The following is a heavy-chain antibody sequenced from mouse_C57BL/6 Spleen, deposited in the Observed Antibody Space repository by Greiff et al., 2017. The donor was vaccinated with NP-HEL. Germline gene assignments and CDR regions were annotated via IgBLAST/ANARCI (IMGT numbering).Heavy chain of an antibody. CDR2: INPNNGGT. V-gene: IGHV1-22*01. J-gene: IGHJ4*01. D-gene: IGHD2-3*01. Sequence: VQLKQSGPELVKPGASVKMSCKASGYTFTDYNMHWVKQSHGKSLEWIGYINPNNGGTSYNQKFKGKATLTVNKSSSTAYMELRSLTSEDSAVYYCASSASDGYYAMDYWGQGTSVTVSS. CDR1: GYTFTDYN. CDR3: ASSASDGYYAMDY.